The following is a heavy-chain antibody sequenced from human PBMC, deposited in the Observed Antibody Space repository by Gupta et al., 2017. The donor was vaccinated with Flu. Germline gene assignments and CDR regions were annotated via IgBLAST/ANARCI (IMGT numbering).Heavy chain of an antibody. CDR2: ISSSGDTI. D-gene: IGHD5-12*01. J-gene: IGHJ4*02. Sequence: EVQLVESGGGLVQPGGSLRLSCAASGFSFSSYQMYWVRQAPGKGLEWVSYISSSGDTIYYADSVKGRFTVSRDNAKNALYLQMNSLTAADTAVYYCTRPYSGYDFAYWGQGTLVTVSS. V-gene: IGHV3-48*03. CDR3: TRPYSGYDFAY. CDR1: GFSFSSYQ.